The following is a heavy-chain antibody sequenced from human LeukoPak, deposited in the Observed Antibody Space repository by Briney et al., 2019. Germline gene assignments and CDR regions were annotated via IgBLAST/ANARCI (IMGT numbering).Heavy chain of an antibody. J-gene: IGHJ5*02. CDR1: GFTFSSYA. Sequence: PGGSLRLSCAASGFTFSSYAMSRVRQAPGKGLEWVSAISGSGGSTYYADSVKGRFTISRDNSKNTLYLQMNSVRAEDTAVYYCAKDFLRGTRKSFNWFDPWGQGTLVTVSS. V-gene: IGHV3-23*01. D-gene: IGHD3-10*01. CDR2: ISGSGGST. CDR3: AKDFLRGTRKSFNWFDP.